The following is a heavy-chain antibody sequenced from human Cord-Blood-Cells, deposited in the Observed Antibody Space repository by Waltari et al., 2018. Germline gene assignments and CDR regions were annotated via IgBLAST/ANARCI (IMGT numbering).Heavy chain of an antibody. V-gene: IGHV3-30-3*01. D-gene: IGHD3-10*01. Sequence: QVQLVESGGGVVQPGRSLRLSCAASGLPFSSYAMHGVRQAPGKGLEWVAVISYDGSNKYYADSVKGRFTISRDNSKNTLYLQMNSLRAEDTAVYYCARETGADIWGQGTMVTVSS. CDR2: ISYDGSNK. CDR1: GLPFSSYA. CDR3: ARETGADI. J-gene: IGHJ3*02.